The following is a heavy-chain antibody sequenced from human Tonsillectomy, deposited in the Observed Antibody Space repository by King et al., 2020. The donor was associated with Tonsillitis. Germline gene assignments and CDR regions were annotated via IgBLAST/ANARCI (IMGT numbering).Heavy chain of an antibody. CDR3: AGDREGGWFLMDV. CDR2: VCNDGSKT. D-gene: IGHD6-19*01. CDR1: GFTFRSYG. J-gene: IGHJ6*02. V-gene: IGHV3-33*01. Sequence: VQLVESGGGVVQSGRSLRLSCAASGFTFRSYGMHWVRQAPGKGLEWVAVVCNDGSKTNYVDSVKGRFTISRDNSRDTLYLQMNSLRDEDTAVYYCAGDREGGWFLMDVWGQGTTVTVSS.